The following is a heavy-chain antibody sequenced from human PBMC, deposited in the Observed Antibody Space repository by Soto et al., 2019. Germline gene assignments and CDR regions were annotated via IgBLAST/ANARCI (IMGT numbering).Heavy chain of an antibody. CDR1: GFSFSSYG. D-gene: IGHD1-1*01. V-gene: IGHV3-30*18. Sequence: QVQLVESGGGVVQPGRSLRLSCAASGFSFSSYGMHWVRQAPGKGLEWVAMISYDGTDEYYADSVKGRFTISRDNSKYSVHLQMNSLRDEDTAVYYCANQEPGWKVHFHYWGQGTLVGV. CDR3: ANQEPGWKVHFHY. J-gene: IGHJ1*01. CDR2: ISYDGTDE.